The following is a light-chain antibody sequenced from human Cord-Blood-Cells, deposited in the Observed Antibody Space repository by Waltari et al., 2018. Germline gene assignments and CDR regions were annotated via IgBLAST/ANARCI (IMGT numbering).Light chain of an antibody. Sequence: EIVLTQSPGTLSLSTGDRATLSCRASQSVSSSYLAWYQQKPGQAPRLLIYGASSRATGIPDRFSGSGSGTDFTLTISRLEPEDFAVYYCQQYGSSPWTFGQGTKVEIK. CDR2: GAS. V-gene: IGKV3-20*01. CDR3: QQYGSSPWT. CDR1: QSVSSSY. J-gene: IGKJ1*01.